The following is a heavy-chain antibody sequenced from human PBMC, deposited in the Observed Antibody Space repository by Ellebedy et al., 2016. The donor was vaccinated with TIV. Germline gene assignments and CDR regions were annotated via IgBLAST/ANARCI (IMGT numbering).Heavy chain of an antibody. D-gene: IGHD6-6*01. J-gene: IGHJ5*02. V-gene: IGHV3-64D*06. CDR1: GFSFSSYA. CDR2: ISSNGGST. CDR3: VKDRGWSIAARLNWFDP. Sequence: GGSLRLXCSASGFSFSSYAMHWVRQAPGKGLEYVSAISSNGGSTYYADSVKGRFTISRDNSKNTLYLQMSSLRAEDTAVYYCVKDRGWSIAARLNWFDPWGQGTLVTVSS.